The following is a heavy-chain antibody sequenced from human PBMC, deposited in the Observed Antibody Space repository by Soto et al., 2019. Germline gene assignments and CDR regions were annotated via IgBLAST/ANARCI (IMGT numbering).Heavy chain of an antibody. D-gene: IGHD3-10*01. CDR3: AGRWYYGSGSYSYYYYGMDV. CDR1: GGSFSGYY. CDR2: INHSGST. J-gene: IGHJ6*02. Sequence: SETLSLTCAFYGGSFSGYYWIWIRQPPGKGLEWIGEINHSGSTNYNPSLKSRVTISVDTSKNQFSLKLSSVTAADTAVYYCAGRWYYGSGSYSYYYYGMDVWGQGTTVTVSS. V-gene: IGHV4-34*01.